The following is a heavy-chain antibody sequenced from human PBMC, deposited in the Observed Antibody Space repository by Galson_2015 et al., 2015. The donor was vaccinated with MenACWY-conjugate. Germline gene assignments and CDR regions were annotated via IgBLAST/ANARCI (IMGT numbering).Heavy chain of an antibody. CDR3: AREIGQWVRGARYGMVV. V-gene: IGHV3-74*01. CDR2: INSDGSGT. D-gene: IGHD3-10*01. CDR1: GFTFSSYW. Sequence: SLRLSCAASGFTFSSYWMHWVRQAPGKGLVWVSRINSDGSGTRYADSVQGRFTISRDNAENTLYLQMNSLRAEDTAVYYCAREIGQWVRGARYGMVVWGQGTTVTVSS. J-gene: IGHJ6*02.